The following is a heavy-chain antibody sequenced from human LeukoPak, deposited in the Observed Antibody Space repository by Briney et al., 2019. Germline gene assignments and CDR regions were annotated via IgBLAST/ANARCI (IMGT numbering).Heavy chain of an antibody. J-gene: IGHJ4*02. V-gene: IGHV3-13*04. D-gene: IGHD3-10*01. Sequence: GGSLRLSCAASGFTFTNYDMHWVRQATGKGLEWVSSIGTAGDTYYLGSVKGRFTISRENAKNSLYLQMDSLRAEDTAVYYCAKDYQYGSGTWYYFDYWGQGTLVTVS. CDR1: GFTFTNYD. CDR2: IGTAGDT. CDR3: AKDYQYGSGTWYYFDY.